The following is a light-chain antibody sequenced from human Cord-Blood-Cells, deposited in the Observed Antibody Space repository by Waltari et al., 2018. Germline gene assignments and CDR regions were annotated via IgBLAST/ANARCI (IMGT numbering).Light chain of an antibody. J-gene: IGLJ3*02. CDR1: SSDVGGYNY. CDR3: SSYTSSSTLGV. Sequence: QSALTQPASVSGSPGQSITISCPGTSSDVGGYNYVSWYQQHPGKAPKLMIYDVSNRPSGVSNRFSGSKAGNPASLTISGLQAEDEADYYGSSYTSSSTLGVFGGGTKLTVL. CDR2: DVS. V-gene: IGLV2-14*01.